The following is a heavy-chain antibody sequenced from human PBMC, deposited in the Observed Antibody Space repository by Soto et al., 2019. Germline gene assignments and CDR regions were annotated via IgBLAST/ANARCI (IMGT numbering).Heavy chain of an antibody. CDR2: ISPHKGDT. CDR1: GYTFSSIG. CDR3: ARDLDGSGSYYTNY. Sequence: GASVKVSCKTSGYTFSSIGISWVRQAPGQGLEWMGWISPHKGDTYYAQRLQGRVTMTTDTSTSTAYMELRSLRSEDTAVYFCARDLDGSGSYYTNYWGQGTLVTVSS. J-gene: IGHJ4*02. D-gene: IGHD3-10*01. V-gene: IGHV1-18*01.